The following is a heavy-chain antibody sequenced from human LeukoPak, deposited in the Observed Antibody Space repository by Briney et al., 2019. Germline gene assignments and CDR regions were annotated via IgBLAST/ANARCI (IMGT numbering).Heavy chain of an antibody. J-gene: IGHJ4*02. CDR1: GFTFSSYE. Sequence: GGSLRLSCAASGFTFSSYEMNWVRQAPGKGLEWVSYISSSGSTIYYEDSVKGRFTISRDNAKNSLYLQMNSLRAEDTAVYYCARDQLGYYYDSSGCDYWSQGTLVTVSS. CDR3: ARDQLGYYYDSSGCDY. CDR2: ISSSGSTI. V-gene: IGHV3-48*03. D-gene: IGHD3-22*01.